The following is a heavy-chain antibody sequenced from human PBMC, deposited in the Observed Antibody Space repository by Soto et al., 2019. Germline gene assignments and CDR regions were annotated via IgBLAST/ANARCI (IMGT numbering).Heavy chain of an antibody. CDR1: GFTFNNYN. J-gene: IGHJ6*02. V-gene: IGHV3-48*02. CDR2: IVSSSNTI. CDR3: FRGPENFFYGMDV. Sequence: EVQLVESGGGLVQPGGSLRLSCTASGFTFNNYNMNWVRQAPGMGLEWLSYIVSSSNTIYYADSVKGRFTISRDNAKNSLYLQMKRLRDEDTAVYYCFRGPENFFYGMDVWGRGTTVTVSS.